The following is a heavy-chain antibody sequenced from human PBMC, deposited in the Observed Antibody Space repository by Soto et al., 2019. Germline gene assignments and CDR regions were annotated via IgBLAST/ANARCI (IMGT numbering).Heavy chain of an antibody. CDR2: ISWNSGSI. D-gene: IGHD3-22*01. CDR1: GFTFDDYA. CDR3: AKGGPPYYYDSSGLNWFDP. V-gene: IGHV3-9*01. J-gene: IGHJ5*02. Sequence: PGGSLRLSCAASGFTFDDYAMHWVRQAPGKGLEWVSGISWNSGSIGYADSVKGRFTISRDNAKNSLYLQMNSLRAEDTALYYCAKGGPPYYYDSSGLNWFDPWGQGTLVTVSS.